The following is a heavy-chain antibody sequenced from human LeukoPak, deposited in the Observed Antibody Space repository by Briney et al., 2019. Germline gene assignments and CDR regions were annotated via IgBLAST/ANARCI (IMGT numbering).Heavy chain of an antibody. J-gene: IGHJ6*02. D-gene: IGHD6-6*01. Sequence: ASVKVSSKASGYTFTSYDINWVRQATGQGLEWMGWMNPNSGNTGYAQKSQGRVTMTRNTSISTAYMELSSLRSEDTAVYYCARAGSSPWYYYYGMDVWGQGTTVTVSS. V-gene: IGHV1-8*01. CDR3: ARAGSSPWYYYYGMDV. CDR1: GYTFTSYD. CDR2: MNPNSGNT.